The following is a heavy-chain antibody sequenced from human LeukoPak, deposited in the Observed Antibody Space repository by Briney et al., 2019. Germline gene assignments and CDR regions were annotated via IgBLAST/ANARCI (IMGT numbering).Heavy chain of an antibody. J-gene: IGHJ3*02. CDR3: ARHRIAAASDAFDI. D-gene: IGHD6-13*01. Sequence: GGSLRLSCAASGFTFSSYSMNWVRQAPGKGLEWVSSISSSSSYIYYADSVKGRFTISRDNAKNSLYLQMNSLRAEDTAVYYCARHRIAAASDAFDIWGQGTMVTVSS. CDR1: GFTFSSYS. V-gene: IGHV3-21*01. CDR2: ISSSSSYI.